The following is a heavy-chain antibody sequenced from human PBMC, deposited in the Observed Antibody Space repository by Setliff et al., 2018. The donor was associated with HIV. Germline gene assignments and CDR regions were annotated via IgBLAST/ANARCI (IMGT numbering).Heavy chain of an antibody. J-gene: IGHJ5*02. CDR1: GYIFTNYG. CDR2: ISAYNGHT. Sequence: ASVKVSCKASGYIFTNYGFSWVRQAPGQGLEWMGWISAYNGHTNYAQNLQGRVTMTTDTSTSTAFMELSSLRSDETAVYYCARDYSSSWYAGDKWLDPWGQGTRVTSPQ. V-gene: IGHV1-18*01. CDR3: ARDYSSSWYAGDKWLDP. D-gene: IGHD6-13*01.